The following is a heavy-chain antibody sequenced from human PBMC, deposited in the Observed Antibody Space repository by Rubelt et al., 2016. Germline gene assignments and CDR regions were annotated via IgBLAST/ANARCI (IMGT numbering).Heavy chain of an antibody. D-gene: IGHD6-13*01. CDR3: ARPQYSWVSTIDY. V-gene: IGHV4-38-2*02. CDR2: IYYGGPT. CDR1: GYSITSAYY. J-gene: IGHJ4*02. Sequence: QVQLQESGPGLVKPSETLSLTCTVSGYSITSAYYWGWIRQPPGKGLEWIGLIYYGGPTYYNPSLKSRVPISIDTSKNQFSLKLTSMTAADTAVYYCARPQYSWVSTIDYWGQGTLVTVSS.